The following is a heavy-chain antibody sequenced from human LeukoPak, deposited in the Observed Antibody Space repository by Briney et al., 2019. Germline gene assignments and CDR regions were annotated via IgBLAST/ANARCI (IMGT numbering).Heavy chain of an antibody. J-gene: IGHJ4*02. V-gene: IGHV4-34*01. CDR2: INHSGST. CDR3: ARVGAGFRVASFDY. Sequence: LRLSCTASGFTFGDYAMSWIRQPPGKGLEWIGEINHSGSTNYNPSLKSRVTISVDTSKNQFSLKLSSVTAADTAVYYCARVGAGFRVASFDYWGQGTLVTVSS. CDR1: GFTFGDYA. D-gene: IGHD5-12*01.